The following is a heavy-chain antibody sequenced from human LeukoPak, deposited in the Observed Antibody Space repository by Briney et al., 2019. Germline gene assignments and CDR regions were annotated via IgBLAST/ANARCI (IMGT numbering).Heavy chain of an antibody. CDR1: GYTFTNYG. J-gene: IGHJ6*03. D-gene: IGHD3-10*01. V-gene: IGHV1-18*01. Sequence: GASVKVSCKTSGYTFTNYGISWGRQAPGQGLGGMGWISPYNGNTNYAQKLQGRVTMTTDTSKNTAYMELRSLRSDDTAVYYCARAPTENYYGSGSYFVGYYYYYMDAWGKGTTVTVSS. CDR3: ARAPTENYYGSGSYFVGYYYYYMDA. CDR2: ISPYNGNT.